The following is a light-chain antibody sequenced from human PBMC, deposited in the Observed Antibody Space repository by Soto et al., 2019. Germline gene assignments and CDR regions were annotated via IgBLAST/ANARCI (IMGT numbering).Light chain of an antibody. J-gene: IGKJ1*01. V-gene: IGKV1-39*01. CDR3: QQSYSTPRT. Sequence: DIQMTQSPSSLSASVGDRVTITCRASQSISNYLNWYQQKPGKAPKLLMYAASSLQSGVPSRFGGSGSGTDFTLPISSLQPEDFATYYCQQSYSTPRTFGQGTKVEIK. CDR1: QSISNY. CDR2: AAS.